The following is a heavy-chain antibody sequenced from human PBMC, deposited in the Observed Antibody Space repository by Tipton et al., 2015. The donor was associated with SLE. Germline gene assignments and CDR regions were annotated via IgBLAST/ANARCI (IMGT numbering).Heavy chain of an antibody. CDR3: ARDQASIGLDF. J-gene: IGHJ4*02. Sequence: VQLVQSGAEVKKPGESLKISCRVSGYTFANFWISWVRQTPGKCLEWMGFIYLGDSDTKYSPSFAGQVTISAGKSTSTAYVQWNSLPTSDSAMNYCARDQASIGLDFWGQGTLVSVSS. D-gene: IGHD2-21*01. CDR2: IYLGDSDT. V-gene: IGHV5-51*01. CDR1: GYTFANFW.